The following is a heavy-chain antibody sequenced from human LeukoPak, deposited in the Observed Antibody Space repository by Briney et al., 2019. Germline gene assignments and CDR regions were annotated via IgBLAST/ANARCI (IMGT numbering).Heavy chain of an antibody. Sequence: SETLSLTCTVSGGSISSGDYYWSWIRQPPGKGLEWIGYVYYSGSTYYNPSLKSRVTISVDKSKNQFSLKLSSVTAADTAVYYCARGNVDTAMVLSVAFDIWGQGTMVTVSS. J-gene: IGHJ3*02. V-gene: IGHV4-30-4*01. CDR3: ARGNVDTAMVLSVAFDI. CDR2: VYYSGST. CDR1: GGSISSGDYY. D-gene: IGHD5-18*01.